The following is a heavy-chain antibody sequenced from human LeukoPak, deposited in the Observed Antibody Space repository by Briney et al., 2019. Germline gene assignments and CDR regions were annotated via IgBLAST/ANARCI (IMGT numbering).Heavy chain of an antibody. CDR2: IKQDGSEK. Sequence: GGSLRLSCAASGFTFSTYWMSWVRQAPGKGLEWVANIKQDGSEKYYVDSVKGRFTISRDNAKNSLYLHMSSLRAEDTAMYYCARASRYGLNWFDPWGQGTLVTVSS. CDR3: ARASRYGLNWFDP. J-gene: IGHJ5*02. D-gene: IGHD3-10*01. V-gene: IGHV3-7*01. CDR1: GFTFSTYW.